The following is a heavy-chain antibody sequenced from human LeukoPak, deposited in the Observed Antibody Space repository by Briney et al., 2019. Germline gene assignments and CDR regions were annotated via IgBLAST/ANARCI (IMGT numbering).Heavy chain of an antibody. CDR1: GFTFSSYA. CDR2: ISGSGGST. CDR3: AKDLIVRYFDWGLPY. Sequence: GGSLRLSCTASGFTFSSYAMSWVRQAPGKGLEWVSAISGSGGSTYYADSVKGRFTISRDNSKNTLYLQMNSLRAEDTAVYYCAKDLIVRYFDWGLPYWGQGTLVTVSS. J-gene: IGHJ4*02. V-gene: IGHV3-23*01. D-gene: IGHD3-9*01.